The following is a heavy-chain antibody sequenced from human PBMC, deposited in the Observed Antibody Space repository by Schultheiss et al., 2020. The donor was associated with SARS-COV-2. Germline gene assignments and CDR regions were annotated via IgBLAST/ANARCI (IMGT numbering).Heavy chain of an antibody. J-gene: IGHJ6*02. CDR1: GFTFSSYW. Sequence: GGSLRLSCAASGFTFSSYWMSWVRQAPGKGLEWVANIKQDGSEKYYVDSVKGRFTISRDNAKNSLYLQMNSLRAEDTAVYYCARDWAVECSSTSCPTGYYYGMDVWGQGTTVTVSS. CDR2: IKQDGSEK. V-gene: IGHV3-7*04. CDR3: ARDWAVECSSTSCPTGYYYGMDV. D-gene: IGHD2-2*01.